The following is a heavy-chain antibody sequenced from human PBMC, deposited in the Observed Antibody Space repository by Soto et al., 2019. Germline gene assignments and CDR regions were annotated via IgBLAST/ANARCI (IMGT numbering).Heavy chain of an antibody. Sequence: QVQLVQSGAEVKKPGSSVKVSCKASGDTFSSYAISWVRQAPGQGLEWMGGIIPIFGTANYAQKFQGRVTITADESTSTAFMELSSLRYEDTAVYYCARDGSGYRSRASPMDVWGKGTTVTVSS. CDR2: IIPIFGTA. CDR3: ARDGSGYRSRASPMDV. J-gene: IGHJ6*03. D-gene: IGHD3-22*01. CDR1: GDTFSSYA. V-gene: IGHV1-69*01.